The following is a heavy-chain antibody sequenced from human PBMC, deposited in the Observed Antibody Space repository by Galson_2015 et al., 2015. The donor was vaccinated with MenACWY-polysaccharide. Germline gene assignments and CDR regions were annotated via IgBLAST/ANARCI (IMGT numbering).Heavy chain of an antibody. CDR3: ARGHYGLDV. J-gene: IGHJ6*02. V-gene: IGHV3-11*01. CDR2: ISKSGDSI. CDR1: GFSLGAWY. Sequence: SLRLSCAASGFSLGAWYMSWIRQAPGKGLEWLLYISKSGDSIYYGDSVKGRFAISRDNAKNSVYLQLNSLEVEDTAIYYCARGHYGLDVWGQGTTVTVSS.